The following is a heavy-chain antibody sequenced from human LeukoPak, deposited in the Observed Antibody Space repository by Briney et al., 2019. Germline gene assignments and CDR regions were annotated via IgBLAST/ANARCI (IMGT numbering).Heavy chain of an antibody. D-gene: IGHD2-2*01. CDR3: ARALYCSSTSCSYFDY. Sequence: SSETLSLTCAVSGGSISSGGYSWRWIRQPPGKGLEWIGYIYHSGSTYYNPSLKSRLTISVDRSKNQFSLKLSSVTAADTAVYYCARALYCSSTSCSYFDYWGQGTLVTVSS. CDR1: GGSISSGGYS. CDR2: IYHSGST. J-gene: IGHJ4*02. V-gene: IGHV4-30-2*01.